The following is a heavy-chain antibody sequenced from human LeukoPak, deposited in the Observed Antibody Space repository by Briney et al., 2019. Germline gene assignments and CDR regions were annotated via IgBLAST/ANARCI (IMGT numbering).Heavy chain of an antibody. CDR3: ARVRWYSSSYIDY. CDR2: ISSSSSYI. CDR1: GFTFSSYS. Sequence: KAGGSLRLSCAASGFTFSSYSMNWVRQAPGKGLEWVSSISSSSSYIYYADSVKGRLTISRDNAKNSLYLQVNSLRAEDTAVYYCARVRWYSSSYIDYWGQGTLVTVSS. V-gene: IGHV3-21*01. D-gene: IGHD6-13*01. J-gene: IGHJ4*02.